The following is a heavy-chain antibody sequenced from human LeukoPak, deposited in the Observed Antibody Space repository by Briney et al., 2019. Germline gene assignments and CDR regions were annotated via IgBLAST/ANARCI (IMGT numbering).Heavy chain of an antibody. J-gene: IGHJ5*02. CDR3: ARDQIVVVPAAIFNWFDP. D-gene: IGHD2-2*02. CDR2: INPSGGST. CDR1: GYTFTSYY. V-gene: IGHV1-46*01. Sequence: ASVKVSCKASGYTFTSYYMHWVRQAPGQGLEWMEIINPSGGSTSYAQKFQGRVTMTRDTSTSTVYMELSSLRSEDTAVYYCARDQIVVVPAAIFNWFDPWGQGTLVTVSS.